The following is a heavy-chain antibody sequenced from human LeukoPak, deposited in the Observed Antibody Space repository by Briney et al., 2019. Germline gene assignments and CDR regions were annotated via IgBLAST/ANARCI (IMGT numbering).Heavy chain of an antibody. J-gene: IGHJ4*02. CDR1: GFTVSSNY. V-gene: IGHV3-53*01. D-gene: IGHD1-1*01. CDR2: IYSGGST. CDR3: TTRSPGTESR. Sequence: PGGSLRLSCAASGFTVSSNYMTWVRQAPGKGLEWVSVIYSGGSTYCADSVKGRFTISRDNSKNTLYLQMNSLRAEDTAVYYCTTRSPGTESRWGQGTLVTVSS.